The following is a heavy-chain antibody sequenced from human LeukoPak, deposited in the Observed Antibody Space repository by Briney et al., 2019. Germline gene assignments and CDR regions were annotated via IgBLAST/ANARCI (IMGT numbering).Heavy chain of an antibody. D-gene: IGHD6-13*01. Sequence: SETLSLTCTVSGGSISSYYWNWIRQPPGKGLEWIGYIYYSGSSNYNPSLKRRVTISVDTSKNQFSLQLNSVPPEDTAVYFCARDDLQLVRRLGGTTEYYYYYYMDVWGKGTTVTVSS. V-gene: IGHV4-59*12. CDR1: GGSISSYY. J-gene: IGHJ6*03. CDR2: IYYSGSS. CDR3: ARDDLQLVRRLGGTTEYYYYYYMDV.